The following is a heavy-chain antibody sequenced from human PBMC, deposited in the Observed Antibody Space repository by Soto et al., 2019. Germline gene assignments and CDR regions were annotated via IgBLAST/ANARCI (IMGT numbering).Heavy chain of an antibody. CDR3: ARAKRGRIAAAGTPTDYYYYGMDV. V-gene: IGHV3-23*01. CDR1: GFSISSYA. CDR2: VSDSGGTT. Sequence: GGSLRLSCAASGFSISSYAMSWVRQAPGKGLEWVSSVSDSGGTTYYADSVKGRFTISRDYSKNTLDLQMNSLRGEDTAVYYCARAKRGRIAAAGTPTDYYYYGMDVWGQGTTVTVSS. D-gene: IGHD6-13*01. J-gene: IGHJ6*02.